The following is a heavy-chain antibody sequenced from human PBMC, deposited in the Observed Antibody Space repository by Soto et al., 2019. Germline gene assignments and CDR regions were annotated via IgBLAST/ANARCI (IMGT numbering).Heavy chain of an antibody. CDR1: GFTFSSYG. CDR2: ISYDGSNK. CDR3: SKSERITIFGVVIMSPLDY. D-gene: IGHD3-3*01. V-gene: IGHV3-30*18. Sequence: GGSLRLSCAASGFTFSSYGMHWVRQAPGKELEWVAIISYDGSNKYYADSVKGRFTISKDNSKNTLYLQMNSLRAEDTAVYYCSKSERITIFGVVIMSPLDYWGQGTLVTVSS. J-gene: IGHJ4*02.